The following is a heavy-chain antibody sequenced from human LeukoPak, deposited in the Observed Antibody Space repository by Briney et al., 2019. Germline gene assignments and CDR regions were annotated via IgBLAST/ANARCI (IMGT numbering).Heavy chain of an antibody. Sequence: SETLSLTCGVSGGSIDITNSWSWVRQAPGKGLEWIGEISHDGTRNYNPSLRSRVAMSLDRANNYLTLSVTAVTAADTARYYCTRESRPFCPFAFWGQGVMVTVSS. CDR3: TRESRPFCPFAF. CDR2: ISHDGTR. D-gene: IGHD2-2*01. J-gene: IGHJ4*02. V-gene: IGHV4-4*02. CDR1: GGSIDITNS.